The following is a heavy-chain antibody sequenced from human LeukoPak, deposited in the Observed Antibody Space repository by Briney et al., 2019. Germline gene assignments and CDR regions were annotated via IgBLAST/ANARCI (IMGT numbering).Heavy chain of an antibody. Sequence: SETLSLTCAVYGGSLINYYWSWIRQSPGKSLEWIGDIDHSGGTSYNPALRSRVTMSIDPSRNQFYLKINSVTASDTAVYYCAMVLWQSARPGPWDQGSLVTVSS. D-gene: IGHD2/OR15-2a*01. V-gene: IGHV4-34*01. CDR1: GGSLINYY. J-gene: IGHJ5*02. CDR2: IDHSGGT. CDR3: AMVLWQSARPGP.